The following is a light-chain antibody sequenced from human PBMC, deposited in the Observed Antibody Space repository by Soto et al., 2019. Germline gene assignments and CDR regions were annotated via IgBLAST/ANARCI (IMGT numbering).Light chain of an antibody. CDR1: SSDVGGYNY. Sequence: QSVRTKPRSASGSPGQAGSISCTGTSSDVGGYNYVSWYQQHPGKAPKLMIYEVSKRPSGVPDRFSGSKSGNTASLTVSGLQADDEADYYCSSYAGSNNFPYVFGTGTKVTVL. CDR2: EVS. J-gene: IGLJ1*01. V-gene: IGLV2-8*01. CDR3: SSYAGSNNFPYV.